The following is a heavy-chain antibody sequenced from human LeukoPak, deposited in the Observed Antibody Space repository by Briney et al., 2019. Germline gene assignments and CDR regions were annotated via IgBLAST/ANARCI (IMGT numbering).Heavy chain of an antibody. V-gene: IGHV1-2*02. CDR2: INPNSGGT. Sequence: ASVKVSCKASGYTFTDYYMHWVRQAPGQGLEWMGWINPNSGGTNYAQSLQGRVTMTRDTSISTAYMELSRLRSDDTAVYYCARDLRGYSGYYFDYWGQGTLVTVSS. CDR3: ARDLRGYSGYYFDY. J-gene: IGHJ4*02. D-gene: IGHD5-12*01. CDR1: GYTFTDYY.